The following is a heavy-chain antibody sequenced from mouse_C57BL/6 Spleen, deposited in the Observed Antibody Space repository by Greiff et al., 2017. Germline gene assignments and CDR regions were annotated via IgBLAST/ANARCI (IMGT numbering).Heavy chain of an antibody. J-gene: IGHJ2*01. CDR3: ARDRYYYGSSYFDY. D-gene: IGHD1-1*01. V-gene: IGHV5-16*01. CDR1: GFTFSDYY. CDR2: INYDGSST. Sequence: EVKLMESEGGLVQPGSSMKLSCTASGFTFSDYYMAWVRQVPEKGLEWVANINYDGSSTYYLASLKSRFIISRDNAKNILYLQMSSLKSEDTATYYCARDRYYYGSSYFDYRGQGTTLTVSS.